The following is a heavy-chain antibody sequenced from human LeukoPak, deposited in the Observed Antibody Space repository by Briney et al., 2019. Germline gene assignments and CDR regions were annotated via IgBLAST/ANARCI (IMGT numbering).Heavy chain of an antibody. V-gene: IGHV3-20*04. J-gene: IGHJ4*02. CDR2: INWNGGST. Sequence: GGSLRLSCAASGFTFDDYGMSWVRQAPGKGLEWVSGINWNGGSTGYADSVKGRFTISRDNAKNSLYLQMNSLRAEDTALYYCARDRWDSAAAGTYFDYWGQGTLVTVSS. CDR3: ARDRWDSAAAGTYFDY. CDR1: GFTFDDYG. D-gene: IGHD6-13*01.